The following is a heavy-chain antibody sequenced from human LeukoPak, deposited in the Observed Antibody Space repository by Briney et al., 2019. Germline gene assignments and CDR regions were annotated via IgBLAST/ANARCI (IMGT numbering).Heavy chain of an antibody. J-gene: IGHJ4*02. D-gene: IGHD3-3*01. CDR2: ISYDGSNK. V-gene: IGHV3-30-3*01. CDR3: ASWSSLGDY. Sequence: GGSLRLSCAASGFTFSSYAMHWVRQAPGKGLEWVAVISYDGSNKYYADSVKGRFTISRDNSKNTLYLQMNSLRAEDTAVYYCASWSSLGDYWGQGTLVTVSS. CDR1: GFTFSSYA.